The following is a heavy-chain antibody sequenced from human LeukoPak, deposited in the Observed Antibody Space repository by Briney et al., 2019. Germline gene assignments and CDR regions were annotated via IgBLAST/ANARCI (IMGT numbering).Heavy chain of an antibody. Sequence: SQTLSLTCTVSGGSISSGDYYWSWIRQHPGKGLEWIGYIYYSGSTYCNPSLKSRVTISVDTSKNQFSLKLSSVTAADTAVYYCARALGYCSGGSCYKGGYYYYGMDVWGKGTTVTVSS. V-gene: IGHV4-31*03. J-gene: IGHJ6*04. D-gene: IGHD2-15*01. CDR1: GGSISSGDYY. CDR2: IYYSGST. CDR3: ARALGYCSGGSCYKGGYYYYGMDV.